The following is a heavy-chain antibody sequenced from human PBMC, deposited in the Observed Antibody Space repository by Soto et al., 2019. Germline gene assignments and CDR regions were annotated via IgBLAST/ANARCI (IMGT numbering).Heavy chain of an antibody. D-gene: IGHD3-22*01. V-gene: IGHV1-69*12. CDR2: IIPIFGTA. CDR1: GGTFTSTA. J-gene: IGHJ6*02. CDR3: ATGRVLDYYESSGSVYYGMDV. Sequence: QVQLVQSGAEVKKPGSSVKVSCEASGGTFTSTAVSWVRQAPGQGLEWMGGIIPIFGTAHYAQKFQGRVTLTADEPTNTAYMELSSLRSEDTAVYYCATGRVLDYYESSGSVYYGMDVWGQGTTVTVSS.